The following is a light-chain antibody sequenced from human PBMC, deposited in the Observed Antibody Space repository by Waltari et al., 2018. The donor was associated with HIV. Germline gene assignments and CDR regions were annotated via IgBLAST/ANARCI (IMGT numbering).Light chain of an antibody. V-gene: IGKV3-20*01. CDR1: QSVSSSY. Sequence: EIVLTQSPGTLSLSPGERATLSCRASQSVSSSYLAWYQQTPGQAPRLLISGASSRATGIPDRFSGSGSGTDFTLTISGLQSEDFAVYYCQHYNHGPPLTFGGGTKVEIK. CDR2: GAS. J-gene: IGKJ4*01. CDR3: QHYNHGPPLT.